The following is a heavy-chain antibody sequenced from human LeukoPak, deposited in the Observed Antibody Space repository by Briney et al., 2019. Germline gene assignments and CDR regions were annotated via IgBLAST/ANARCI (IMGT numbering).Heavy chain of an antibody. J-gene: IGHJ6*02. Sequence: GGSLRLSCAASGFTFSSYAMHWVRQAPGKGLDWVAVISYDGSNKYYADSVKGRFTISRDNSKNTLYLQMNSLRAEDTAVYYCARDGVVVVAAIYYYYGMDVWGQGTTVTVSS. D-gene: IGHD2-15*01. CDR1: GFTFSSYA. CDR2: ISYDGSNK. V-gene: IGHV3-30*04. CDR3: ARDGVVVVAAIYYYYGMDV.